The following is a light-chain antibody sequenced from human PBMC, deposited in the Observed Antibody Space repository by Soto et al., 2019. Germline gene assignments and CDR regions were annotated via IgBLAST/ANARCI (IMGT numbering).Light chain of an antibody. V-gene: IGKV1-5*01. CDR2: DAS. CDR3: QQYGSSGT. J-gene: IGKJ1*01. Sequence: DIQMTQSPSTLSASVGDRVTITCRASQSISRWLAWYQQKPGEAPKLLIYDASTLESGVPSRFSGSGSGTDFTLTISRLEPEDFAVYYCQQYGSSGTFGQGTKVDIK. CDR1: QSISRW.